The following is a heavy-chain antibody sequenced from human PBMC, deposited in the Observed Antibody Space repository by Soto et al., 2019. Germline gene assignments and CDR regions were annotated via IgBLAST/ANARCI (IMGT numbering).Heavy chain of an antibody. CDR2: INAGNGNT. J-gene: IGHJ5*02. V-gene: IGHV1-3*01. Sequence: ASLKVSCKASGYTFTSYSMHWVRQAPVQRLEWMGWINAGNGNTKYSQKFQGRVTINPDTSKNQFSLQLNSVTPEDTAVYYCARDCLWFGELLKFCGWFDPWGQGTLVTVSS. CDR3: ARDCLWFGELLKFCGWFDP. D-gene: IGHD3-10*01. CDR1: GYTFTSYS.